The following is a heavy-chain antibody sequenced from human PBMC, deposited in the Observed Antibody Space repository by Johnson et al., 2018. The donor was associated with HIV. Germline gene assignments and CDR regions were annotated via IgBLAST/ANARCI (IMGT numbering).Heavy chain of an antibody. J-gene: IGHJ3*02. V-gene: IGHV3-20*04. CDR2: INWNGGST. Sequence: VLLVESGGGVVRPGGSLRLSCAASGFTFDDYGMSWVRQAPGKGLEWVSGINWNGGSTGYADSVKGRFTISRDNAKNSLYLQMNSLRAEDTAVYYCASLVGSSSGEAFDIWGQGTMVTVSS. CDR1: GFTFDDYG. D-gene: IGHD6-6*01. CDR3: ASLVGSSSGEAFDI.